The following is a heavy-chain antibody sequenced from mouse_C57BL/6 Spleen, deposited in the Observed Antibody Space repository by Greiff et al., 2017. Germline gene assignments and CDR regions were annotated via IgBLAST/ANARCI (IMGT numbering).Heavy chain of an antibody. Sequence: EVKLMESGGGLVKPGGSLKLSCAASGFTFSDYGMHWVRQAPEKGLEWVAYISSGSSTIYYADTVKGRFTISRDNAKNTLFLQMTSLRSEDTAMYYCARPRMGAMDYWGQGTSVTVSS. V-gene: IGHV5-17*01. J-gene: IGHJ4*01. D-gene: IGHD2-10*02. CDR3: ARPRMGAMDY. CDR1: GFTFSDYG. CDR2: ISSGSSTI.